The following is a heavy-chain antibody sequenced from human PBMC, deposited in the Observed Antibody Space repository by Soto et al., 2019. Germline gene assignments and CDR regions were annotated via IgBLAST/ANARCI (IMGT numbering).Heavy chain of an antibody. D-gene: IGHD3-3*01. CDR1: GYTFTSYG. CDR3: ARVNITIFGVVIDYGMDV. Sequence: ASVKVSCKASGYTFTSYGISWVRQAPGQGLEWMGWISAYNGNTNYAQKLQGRVTMTTDTSTSTAYMELRSLRSDDTAVYYCARVNITIFGVVIDYGMDVWGQGTTVTVSS. V-gene: IGHV1-18*01. CDR2: ISAYNGNT. J-gene: IGHJ6*02.